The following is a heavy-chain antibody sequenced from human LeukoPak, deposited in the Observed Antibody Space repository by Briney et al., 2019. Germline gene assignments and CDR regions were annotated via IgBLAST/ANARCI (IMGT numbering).Heavy chain of an antibody. D-gene: IGHD6-13*01. V-gene: IGHV4-39*01. Sequence: SETLSLTCTVSGGSISSSSYYWGWIRQPPGKGLEWIGSIYYSGSTYYNPSLKSRVTISVDTSKNQFSLKLSSVTAADTAVYYCAGGIAAAGTAMIYFDYWGQGTLVTVSS. J-gene: IGHJ4*02. CDR1: GGSISSSSYY. CDR2: IYYSGST. CDR3: AGGIAAAGTAMIYFDY.